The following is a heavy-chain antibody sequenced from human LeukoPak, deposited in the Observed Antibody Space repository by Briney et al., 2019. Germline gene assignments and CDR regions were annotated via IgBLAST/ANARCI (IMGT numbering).Heavy chain of an antibody. Sequence: EASVKVSCKTSGYTFTGYYMHWVRQAPGQGLEWMGIINPSGGSTSYAQKFQGRVTMTRDTSTSTVYMELSSLRSEDTAVYYCARGGGDYLYFDYWGQGTLVTVSS. V-gene: IGHV1-46*01. J-gene: IGHJ4*02. D-gene: IGHD4-17*01. CDR2: INPSGGST. CDR3: ARGGGDYLYFDY. CDR1: GYTFTGYY.